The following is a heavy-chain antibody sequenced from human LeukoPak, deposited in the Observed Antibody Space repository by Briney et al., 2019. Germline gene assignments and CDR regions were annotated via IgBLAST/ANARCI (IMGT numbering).Heavy chain of an antibody. Sequence: PSETLSLTCTVSGGSISGSNYYWGWIRQSPGKGPEWIGNIYHSGSTYYNPSLKSRVTISVDTSKNQFSLKLRSVAAADTALYYCARTYTGSDFDPRGQGTLVTVSS. CDR2: IYHSGST. D-gene: IGHD1-26*01. CDR3: ARTYTGSDFDP. J-gene: IGHJ5*02. V-gene: IGHV4-39*01. CDR1: GGSISGSNYY.